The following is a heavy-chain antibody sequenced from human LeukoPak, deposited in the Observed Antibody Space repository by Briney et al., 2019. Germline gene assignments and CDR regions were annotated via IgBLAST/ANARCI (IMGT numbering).Heavy chain of an antibody. D-gene: IGHD3-22*01. J-gene: IGHJ3*02. CDR1: GFTFSSYA. CDR2: ISYDGSNK. V-gene: IGHV3-30-3*01. Sequence: GGSLRLSCAASGFTFSSYAMHWVRQAPGKGLEWEAVISYDGSNKYYADSVKGRFTISRDNSKNTLYLQMNSLRAEDTAVYYCAREGGHYYDSSGYYSDAFDIWGQGTMVTVSS. CDR3: AREGGHYYDSSGYYSDAFDI.